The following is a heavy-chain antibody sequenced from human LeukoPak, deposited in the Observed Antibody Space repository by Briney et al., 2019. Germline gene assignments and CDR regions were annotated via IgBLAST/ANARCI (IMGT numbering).Heavy chain of an antibody. Sequence: GGSLRLSCAASGFTFSDFPMIWVRQAPGKGLEWVSSIFPSSDEIHYADSVKGRFTISRDNSKNTLYLQMNSLRAEDTAVYYCAREGYFYGSGSYRLNPDLDYWGQGTLVTVSS. D-gene: IGHD3-10*01. CDR3: AREGYFYGSGSYRLNPDLDY. CDR2: IFPSSDEI. J-gene: IGHJ4*02. V-gene: IGHV3-23*01. CDR1: GFTFSDFP.